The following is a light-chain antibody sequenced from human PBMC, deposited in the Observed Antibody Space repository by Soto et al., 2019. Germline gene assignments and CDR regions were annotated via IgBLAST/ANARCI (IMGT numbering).Light chain of an antibody. CDR3: KQRSNWPVT. Sequence: EILLTQSPATLTLSPGERATLSCRASQRVSSYLAWYQQKPGQAPRLLIYDASNRATGIPARFSGSGSGTDFTLIISSLEPEDFAVYYCKQRSNWPVTFGQGTRLEIK. CDR2: DAS. J-gene: IGKJ5*01. V-gene: IGKV3-11*01. CDR1: QRVSSY.